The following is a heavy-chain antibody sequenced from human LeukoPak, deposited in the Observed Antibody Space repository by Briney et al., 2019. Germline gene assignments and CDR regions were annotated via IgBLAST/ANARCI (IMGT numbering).Heavy chain of an antibody. CDR3: ARRTTYYYDSSGYRPIDAFDI. J-gene: IGHJ3*02. Sequence: PGGSLRLSCAASGFTFSSYWMSWVRQAPGKGLEWVVNIKQDGSEKYYVDSVKGRFTLSRDNAKNSLYLQMNSLRAEDTAVYYCARRTTYYYDSSGYRPIDAFDIWGQGTMVTVSS. V-gene: IGHV3-7*01. CDR1: GFTFSSYW. CDR2: IKQDGSEK. D-gene: IGHD3-22*01.